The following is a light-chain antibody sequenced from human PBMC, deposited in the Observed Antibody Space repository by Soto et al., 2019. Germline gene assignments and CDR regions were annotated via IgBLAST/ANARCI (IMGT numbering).Light chain of an antibody. CDR1: NIGSKS. CDR3: CSYAGSYCYV. Sequence: SYALTQPPSVSVAPGQTARITCGGSNIGSKSVHWYQHKPGQAPVLVVSDGSGRPSGVPDRFSGSKSGNTASLTISGLQAEDEADYYCCSYAGSYCYVLGTGTKVTVL. CDR2: DGS. J-gene: IGLJ1*01. V-gene: IGLV3-21*02.